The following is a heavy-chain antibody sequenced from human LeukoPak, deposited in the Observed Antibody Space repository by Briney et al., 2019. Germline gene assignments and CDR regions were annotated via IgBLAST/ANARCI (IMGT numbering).Heavy chain of an antibody. Sequence: PGGSLRLSCAASGFTFSSFAMSWVRQAPGKGLEWVSAISGSGGSTYYADSVKGRFTISRDNSKNTLYLQMNSLRAEDTAVYYCAKVGFGELPQERIDYWGQGTLVTVSS. CDR1: GFTFSSFA. V-gene: IGHV3-23*01. CDR3: AKVGFGELPQERIDY. D-gene: IGHD3-10*01. J-gene: IGHJ4*02. CDR2: ISGSGGST.